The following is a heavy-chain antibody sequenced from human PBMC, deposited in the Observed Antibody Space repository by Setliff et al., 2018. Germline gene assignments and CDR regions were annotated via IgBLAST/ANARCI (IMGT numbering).Heavy chain of an antibody. V-gene: IGHV3-33*01. CDR1: GFTFSTHA. Sequence: GSLRLSCGASGFTFSTHAMHWVRQAPGKGLEWVAMIWSDGINKFYGGPVKGRFIVSRDNAKNSLYLQMNSLRAEDTAVYYCARDRYCSSASCYATQYNWFDPWGQGTLVTVS. CDR3: ARDRYCSSASCYATQYNWFDP. CDR2: IWSDGINK. J-gene: IGHJ5*02. D-gene: IGHD2-2*01.